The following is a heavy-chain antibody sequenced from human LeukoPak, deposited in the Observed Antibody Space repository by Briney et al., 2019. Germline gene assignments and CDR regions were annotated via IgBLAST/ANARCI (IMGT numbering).Heavy chain of an antibody. J-gene: IGHJ4*02. CDR3: ASRNFGSSPFDY. D-gene: IGHD3-10*01. Sequence: GGSLRLSCAASGFTFSRFWMHWVRQAPGKGLVWVSRISSDGSNTNYADSVKGRFTISRDNAKNTLYLQMGSLTGDDTAVYYCASRNFGSSPFDYWGQGTLVTVSS. CDR1: GFTFSRFW. CDR2: ISSDGSNT. V-gene: IGHV3-74*01.